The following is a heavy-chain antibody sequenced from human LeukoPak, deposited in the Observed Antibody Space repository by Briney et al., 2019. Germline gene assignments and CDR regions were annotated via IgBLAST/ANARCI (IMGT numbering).Heavy chain of an antibody. J-gene: IGHJ4*02. V-gene: IGHV3-53*01. Sequence: GGSMTLSCAASGFTVSDNYNSWVRRAPGKRLELVSILYRGGGTYHADSVKGRFTISRDKNTPSLQMNSLRVEDTAVFYCARPSQSSGYSFQYWGQGILVSVSS. CDR2: LYRGGGT. D-gene: IGHD3-22*01. CDR3: ARPSQSSGYSFQY. CDR1: GFTVSDNY.